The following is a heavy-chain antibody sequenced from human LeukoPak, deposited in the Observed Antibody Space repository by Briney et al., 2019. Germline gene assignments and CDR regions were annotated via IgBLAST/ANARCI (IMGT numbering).Heavy chain of an antibody. CDR2: IYTSGST. V-gene: IGHV4-61*02. J-gene: IGHJ6*03. D-gene: IGHD2-2*01. CDR3: ARDWAIDYYYYYMDV. Sequence: PSETLSLTCTASGGSISSSSYYWSWIRQPAGKGLEWIGRIYTSGSTNYNPSLKSRVTMSVDTSKNQFSLKLSSVTAADTAVYYCARDWAIDYYYYYMDVWGKGTTVTISS. CDR1: GGSISSSSYY.